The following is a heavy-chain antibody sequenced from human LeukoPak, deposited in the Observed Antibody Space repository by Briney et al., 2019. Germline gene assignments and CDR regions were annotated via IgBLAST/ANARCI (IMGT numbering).Heavy chain of an antibody. J-gene: IGHJ5*02. D-gene: IGHD6-13*01. V-gene: IGHV4-59*01. Sequence: KTSETLSLTCTVSGGSISSYYGSWIRQPPGKGLEWIGYIYYSGSTNYNPSLKSRVTISVDTSKNQFSLKLSSVTAADTAVYYCARGKDVSSWYWFDPWGQGTLVTVSS. CDR1: GGSISSYY. CDR2: IYYSGST. CDR3: ARGKDVSSWYWFDP.